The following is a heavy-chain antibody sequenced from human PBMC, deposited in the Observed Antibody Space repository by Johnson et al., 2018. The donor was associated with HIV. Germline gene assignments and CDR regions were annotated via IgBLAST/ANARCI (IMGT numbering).Heavy chain of an antibody. CDR3: VRGGSDAFDI. CDR2: IRYDGSNK. V-gene: IGHV3-33*08. D-gene: IGHD3-10*01. Sequence: QVQLVESGGGVVQPGRSLRLSCAASGFTFSSYGMHWVRQATGKGLEWVAFIRYDGSNKYYADSVKGRFTISRDNSKNTLYLQMNSLSPGDTAVYYCVRGGSDAFDIWGQGTMVTVSS. J-gene: IGHJ3*02. CDR1: GFTFSSYG.